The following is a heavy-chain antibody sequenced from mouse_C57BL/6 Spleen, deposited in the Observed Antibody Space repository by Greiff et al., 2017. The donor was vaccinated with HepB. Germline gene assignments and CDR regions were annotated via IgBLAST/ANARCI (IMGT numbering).Heavy chain of an antibody. D-gene: IGHD2-1*01. CDR1: GYTFTSYW. V-gene: IGHV1-74*01. CDR2: IHPSDSDT. Sequence: VQLQQPGAELVKPGASVKVSCKASGYTFTSYWMHWVKQRPGQGLEWIGRIHPSDSDTNYNQKFKGKAILTADKSSSTAYMELRSLTSEDSAVYYCTRGYYGNYANFDYWGQGTTLTVSS. J-gene: IGHJ2*01. CDR3: TRGYYGNYANFDY.